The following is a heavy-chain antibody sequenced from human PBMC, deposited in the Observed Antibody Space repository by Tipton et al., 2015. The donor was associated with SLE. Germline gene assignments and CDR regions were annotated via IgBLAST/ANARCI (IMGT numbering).Heavy chain of an antibody. V-gene: IGHV4-59*01. J-gene: IGHJ6*02. D-gene: IGHD5-24*01. CDR2: IYYSGTT. CDR3: ASHVGDGYMGYYYGMDV. Sequence: TLSLTCTVSGGSISSYYWSWIRLPPGRGLECIGYIYYSGTTSYNPSLKSRVTMSVDTSENQFSLRLSSVTAADTAVYYCASHVGDGYMGYYYGMDVWGQGTTVTVSS. CDR1: GGSISSYY.